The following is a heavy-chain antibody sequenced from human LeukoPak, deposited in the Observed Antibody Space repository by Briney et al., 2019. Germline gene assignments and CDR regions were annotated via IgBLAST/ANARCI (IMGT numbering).Heavy chain of an antibody. V-gene: IGHV1-69*13. Sequence: SVKVSCKASGGTFSSYAISWVRQAPGQGLEWMGGIIPIFGTANYAQKFQGRVTITADESTSTAYMELSSLRSEDTAVYYCAREGYPYYYDSSGYSDAFDIWGQGTMVTVSS. CDR1: GGTFSSYA. CDR2: IIPIFGTA. D-gene: IGHD3-22*01. CDR3: AREGYPYYYDSSGYSDAFDI. J-gene: IGHJ3*02.